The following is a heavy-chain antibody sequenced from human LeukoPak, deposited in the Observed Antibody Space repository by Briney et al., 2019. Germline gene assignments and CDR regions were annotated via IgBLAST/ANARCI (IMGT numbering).Heavy chain of an antibody. Sequence: GESLKISCKGSEYSFSSYWIVWVRQMPGKGLEWMGIIYPSDSDTRYSPSFQGQVTISADKSISTAYLQWSSLKASDTAIYYCARLAIFAAFKPPPNSYFYMDVWGKGTTVTVSS. V-gene: IGHV5-51*01. CDR3: ARLAIFAAFKPPPNSYFYMDV. CDR2: IYPSDSDT. J-gene: IGHJ6*03. D-gene: IGHD3-3*01. CDR1: EYSFSSYW.